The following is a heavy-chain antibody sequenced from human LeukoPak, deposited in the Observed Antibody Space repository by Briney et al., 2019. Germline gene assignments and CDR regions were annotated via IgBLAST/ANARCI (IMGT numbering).Heavy chain of an antibody. J-gene: IGHJ4*02. CDR1: EFTFSSYS. V-gene: IGHV3-48*01. D-gene: IGHD1-26*01. Sequence: GGSLRLSCAASEFTFSSYSMNWVRQAPGKGLEWVSYITNSGNSKSYADSVKGRFTISRDNSKNTLYLQMNSLRAEDTAVYYCAKALGVVGAIDYWGQGTLVTVSS. CDR2: ITNSGNSK. CDR3: AKALGVVGAIDY.